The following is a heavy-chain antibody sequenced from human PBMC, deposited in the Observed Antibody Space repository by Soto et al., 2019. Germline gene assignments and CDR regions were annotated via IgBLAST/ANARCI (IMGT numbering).Heavy chain of an antibody. CDR2: ITGNSEYK. Sequence: VGSLRLSCVVSGVSFSDYSMNWVRQAPGKGLEWVSLITGNSEYKYYAGSVKGRFTVSRDNAKNSLYLQMNSLTVEDTAVYYCARSGELLQTFDSWGQGTLVTVSS. D-gene: IGHD1-26*01. CDR3: ARSGELLQTFDS. CDR1: GVSFSDYS. J-gene: IGHJ4*02. V-gene: IGHV3-21*06.